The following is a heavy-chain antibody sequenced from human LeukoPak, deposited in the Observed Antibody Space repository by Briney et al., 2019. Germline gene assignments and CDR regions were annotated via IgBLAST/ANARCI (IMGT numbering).Heavy chain of an antibody. CDR2: IWYDGNNK. CDR1: GFTFSSYG. CDR3: ARDLGAGLGEAFDI. D-gene: IGHD3-16*01. J-gene: IGHJ3*02. V-gene: IGHV3-33*01. Sequence: GGSLRLSCAASGFTFSSYGMHWVRQAPGKGLGWVAVIWYDGNNKYYADSVKGRFTISRDNSKNTLYLRMNSLRAEDTAVYYCARDLGAGLGEAFDIWGQGTMVTVSS.